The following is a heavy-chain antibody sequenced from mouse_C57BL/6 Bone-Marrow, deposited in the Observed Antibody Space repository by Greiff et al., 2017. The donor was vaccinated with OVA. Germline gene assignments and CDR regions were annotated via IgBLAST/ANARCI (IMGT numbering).Heavy chain of an antibody. Sequence: VQLVESGPELVKPGASVKISCKASGYAFSSSWMNWVKQRPGKGLEWIGRIYPGDGDTNYNGKFKGKATLTADKSSSTAYMQLSSLTSEDSAVYFCARYDYDEAMDYWGQGTSVTVSS. V-gene: IGHV1-82*01. CDR2: IYPGDGDT. CDR1: GYAFSSSW. D-gene: IGHD2-4*01. J-gene: IGHJ4*01. CDR3: ARYDYDEAMDY.